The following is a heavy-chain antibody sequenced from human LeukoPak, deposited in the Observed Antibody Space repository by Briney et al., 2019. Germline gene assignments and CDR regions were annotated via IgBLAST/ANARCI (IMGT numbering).Heavy chain of an antibody. D-gene: IGHD5-18*01. J-gene: IGHJ4*02. CDR3: AKDRHVWGYSYGQTFDY. V-gene: IGHV3-23*01. Sequence: GGSLRLSCAASGFTFSSYAMSWVRQAPGKGLEWVSAISCSGGSSYYADYVKGPFTISRNNSKYTLYLQMNSLRAEDTAVYYCAKDRHVWGYSYGQTFDYWGQGTLVIVSS. CDR1: GFTFSSYA. CDR2: ISCSGGSS.